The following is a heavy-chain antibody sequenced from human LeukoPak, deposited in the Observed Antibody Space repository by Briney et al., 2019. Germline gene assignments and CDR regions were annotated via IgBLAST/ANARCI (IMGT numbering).Heavy chain of an antibody. D-gene: IGHD6-13*01. V-gene: IGHV3-48*03. CDR3: ARDPGYSSSWYPFDY. CDR2: ISSSGSTI. CDR1: GFTFSSYE. Sequence: GGSLRLSCAASGFTFSSYEMNWVRQAPGKGLEWVSYISSSGSTIYYADSVKGRFTISRDNAKNSLYLQMNSLRAEDTAVYYCARDPGYSSSWYPFDYWSQGTLVTVSS. J-gene: IGHJ4*02.